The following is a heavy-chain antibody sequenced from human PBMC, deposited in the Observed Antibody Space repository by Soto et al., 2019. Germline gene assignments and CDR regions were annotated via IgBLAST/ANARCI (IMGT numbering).Heavy chain of an antibody. D-gene: IGHD3-3*01. V-gene: IGHV3-30*18. CDR3: SKDLVRNHDFWSGHLHFRMDV. J-gene: IGHJ6*02. Sequence: QVHLVESGGGVVQPGGSLRLSCAASGFTLRNFGMHWVRQAPGKGLEWVATLSYDGSNEYYADSVKGRFTLSRDTSKNTLYLQLHSLSGDDTAVYYCSKDLVRNHDFWSGHLHFRMDVWGQGTTVTVSS. CDR1: GFTLRNFG. CDR2: LSYDGSNE.